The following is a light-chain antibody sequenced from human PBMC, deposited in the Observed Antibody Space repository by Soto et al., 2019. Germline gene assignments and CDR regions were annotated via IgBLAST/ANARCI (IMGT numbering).Light chain of an antibody. CDR2: GAS. Sequence: EIGLTQSPGTLSLSPGERATLSCRASQSVSSSYLAWYQQKPGQAPRLLIYGASSRATGIPDRFSGSGSGTDFTLTIIRLEHEDFAVYYCQQYGSSPLTFGGGTKVEI. CDR3: QQYGSSPLT. J-gene: IGKJ4*01. V-gene: IGKV3-20*01. CDR1: QSVSSSY.